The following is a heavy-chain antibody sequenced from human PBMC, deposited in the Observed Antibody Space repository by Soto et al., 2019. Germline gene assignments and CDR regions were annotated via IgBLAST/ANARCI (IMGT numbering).Heavy chain of an antibody. CDR2: ISSSSSTI. CDR1: GFTFSSYS. Sequence: EVQLVESGGGLVQPGGSLRLSCAASGFTFSSYSMNWVRQAPGKGLEWGSYISSSSSTIYYADSVKGRFTISRDNAKNSLYLQMNSLRDEDTAVYYCARGGYCSSTSCYGGDNWFDPWGQGTLVTVSS. D-gene: IGHD2-2*01. J-gene: IGHJ5*02. CDR3: ARGGYCSSTSCYGGDNWFDP. V-gene: IGHV3-48*02.